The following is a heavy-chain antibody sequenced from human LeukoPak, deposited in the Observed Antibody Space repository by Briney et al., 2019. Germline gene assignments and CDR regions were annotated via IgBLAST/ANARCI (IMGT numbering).Heavy chain of an antibody. J-gene: IGHJ4*02. V-gene: IGHV3-74*01. CDR2: INSDGSNT. D-gene: IGHD2/OR15-2a*01. CDR3: ARVGSTTDY. Sequence: GSLRLSCAASGFIFSNYWIHWVRQAPGKGLVWVSRINSDGSNTIYADSVKGRFTISRDNAKNTLYLQMNNLRAEDTAVYYCARVGSTTDYWGQGTPVTVSS. CDR1: GFIFSNYW.